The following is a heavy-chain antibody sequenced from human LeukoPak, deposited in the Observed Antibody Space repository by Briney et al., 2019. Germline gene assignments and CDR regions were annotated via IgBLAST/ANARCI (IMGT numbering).Heavy chain of an antibody. CDR2: IYYSGST. CDR1: GGSISSYY. D-gene: IGHD6-13*01. V-gene: IGHV4-59*01. CDR3: ARDGIAAAQFDY. J-gene: IGHJ4*02. Sequence: SETLSLTCTVSGGSISSYYWSWIRQPPGKGLEWIGYIYYSGSTNYNPSLKSRVTISVDTSKNQFSLKLSSVTAADTAVYYCARDGIAAAQFDYWGQGTLVTVSS.